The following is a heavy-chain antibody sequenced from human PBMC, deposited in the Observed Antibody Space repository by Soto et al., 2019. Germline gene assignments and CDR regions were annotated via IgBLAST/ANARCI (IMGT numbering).Heavy chain of an antibody. J-gene: IGHJ6*01. V-gene: IGHV4-59*01. CDR3: ARYQYVYGYYYDLLDF. D-gene: IGHD1-26*01. Sequence: SETLSLTWTGSGGSIRSYYWSWSRQPPGKGLEWIGYIYYSGSTNYNPSLKSRVTISVDTSKNQFSLKLSSVTAADTAVYYCARYQYVYGYYYDLLDFWGQRTTVTV. CDR2: IYYSGST. CDR1: GGSIRSYY.